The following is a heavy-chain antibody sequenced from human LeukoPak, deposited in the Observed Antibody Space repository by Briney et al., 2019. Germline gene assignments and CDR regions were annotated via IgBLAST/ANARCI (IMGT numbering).Heavy chain of an antibody. CDR1: GFTFSSYS. CDR3: ASNLRPYYDFWSGYSIHPRPFDY. Sequence: GGSLRLSCAASGFTFSSYSMKWVRQAPGKGLEWVSSISSCSSYIYYADSVKGRFTISRDNAKNSLYLQMNSLRAEDTAVYYCASNLRPYYDFWSGYSIHPRPFDYWGQGTLVTVSS. J-gene: IGHJ4*02. D-gene: IGHD3-3*01. V-gene: IGHV3-21*01. CDR2: ISSCSSYI.